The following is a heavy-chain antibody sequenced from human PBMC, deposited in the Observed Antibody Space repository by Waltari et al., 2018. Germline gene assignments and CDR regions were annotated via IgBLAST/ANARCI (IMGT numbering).Heavy chain of an antibody. CDR1: GLMFRAPD. D-gene: IGHD2-21*02. CDR2: IRSKAENYAT. J-gene: IGHJ4*02. Sequence: EVQLVESGGDLVQPGGSLKLSCAASGLMFRAPDMPWARQASGKGLEWIGRIRSKAENYATAYAASVRGRFTLSRDDSKNTAYLQMNSLETEDTALYYCIRRNYGGDSDMTDWGQGTLVTVSS. CDR3: IRRNYGGDSDMTD. V-gene: IGHV3-73*02.